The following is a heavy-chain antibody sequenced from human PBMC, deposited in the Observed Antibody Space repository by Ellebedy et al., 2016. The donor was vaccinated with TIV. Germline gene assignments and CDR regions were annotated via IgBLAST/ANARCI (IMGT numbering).Heavy chain of an antibody. CDR2: IYSGGST. V-gene: IGHV3-66*01. CDR3: ARDGYSGSYYYFDY. Sequence: PGGSLRLSCAASGFTISNFGMSWVRQAPGKGLEWVSVIYSGGSTYYADSVKGRFTISRDNSKNTLYLQMNSLRAEDTAVYYCARDGYSGSYYYFDYWGQGTLVTVSS. CDR1: GFTISNFG. J-gene: IGHJ4*02. D-gene: IGHD1-26*01.